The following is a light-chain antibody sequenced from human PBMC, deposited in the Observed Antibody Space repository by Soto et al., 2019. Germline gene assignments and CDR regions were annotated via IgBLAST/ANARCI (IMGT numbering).Light chain of an antibody. V-gene: IGKV2-28*01. CDR2: FGS. Sequence: DTVMTQSPLSLPVTPGEPASISCRSSQSLLQSNGHNYLNWYLQKPGQSPQLLIYFGSTRASGVPDRISGSGSGTDFTLKISRVEADDVVSYYCMQAVRAHPFGQGTNVEIK. CDR3: MQAVRAHP. J-gene: IGKJ1*01. CDR1: QSLLQSNGHNY.